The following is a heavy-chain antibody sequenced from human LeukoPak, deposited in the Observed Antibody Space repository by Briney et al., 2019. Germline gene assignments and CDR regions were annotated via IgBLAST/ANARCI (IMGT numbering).Heavy chain of an antibody. Sequence: GASVKVSCKASGGTFSSYAISWVRQAPGQGLEWMGGIIPIFGTANYAQKFQGRVTITADKSTSTAYMELGSLRSEDTAVYYCARARGYSYGPFDYWGQGTLVTVSS. J-gene: IGHJ4*02. CDR1: GGTFSSYA. V-gene: IGHV1-69*06. D-gene: IGHD5-18*01. CDR3: ARARGYSYGPFDY. CDR2: IIPIFGTA.